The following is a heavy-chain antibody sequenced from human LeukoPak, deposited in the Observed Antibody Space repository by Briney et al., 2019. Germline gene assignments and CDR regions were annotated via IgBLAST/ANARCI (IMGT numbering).Heavy chain of an antibody. Sequence: GGSLRLSCAASGFTFSGYAMSWVRQAPGKGLVWASRINSDGSSTSYADSVKGRFTISRDNAKNTLYLQMNSLRAEDTAVYYCARGEWLDYWGQGTLVTVSS. CDR2: INSDGSST. CDR3: ARGEWLDY. D-gene: IGHD5-24*01. V-gene: IGHV3-74*01. J-gene: IGHJ4*02. CDR1: GFTFSGYA.